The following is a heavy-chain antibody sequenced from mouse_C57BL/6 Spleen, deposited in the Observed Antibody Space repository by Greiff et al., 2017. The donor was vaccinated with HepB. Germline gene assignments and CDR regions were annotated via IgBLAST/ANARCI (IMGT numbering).Heavy chain of an antibody. CDR1: GFTFSDYY. J-gene: IGHJ4*01. D-gene: IGHD2-2*01. CDR2: ISNGGGST. V-gene: IGHV5-12*01. CDR3: ARRVTHYYAMDY. Sequence: DVKLVESGGGLVQPGGSLKLSCAASGFTFSDYYMYWVRQTPEKRLEWVAYISNGGGSTYYPDTVKGRFTISRDNAKNTLYLQMSRLKSEDTAMYYCARRVTHYYAMDYWGQGTSVTVSS.